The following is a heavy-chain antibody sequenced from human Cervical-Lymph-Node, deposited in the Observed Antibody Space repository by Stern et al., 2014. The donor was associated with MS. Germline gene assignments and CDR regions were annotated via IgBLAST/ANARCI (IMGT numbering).Heavy chain of an antibody. CDR3: ANPLPYAN. V-gene: IGHV1-46*03. D-gene: IGHD4-17*01. CDR2: VNPTDGRT. CDR1: GDTFASYP. J-gene: IGHJ1*01. Sequence: QVQLVQSGAEVKKPGASVKVSCKASGDTFASYPIHWLRHAPGQGPVWMGIVNPTDGRTTYAQTFQGRVTMTRDTSTRTVYMELSSLKAEDTAMYFCANPLPYANWGQGTRVTVSS.